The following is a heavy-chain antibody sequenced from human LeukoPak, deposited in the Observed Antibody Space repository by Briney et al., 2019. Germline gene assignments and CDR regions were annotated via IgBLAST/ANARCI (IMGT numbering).Heavy chain of an antibody. CDR2: ISGSGSST. V-gene: IGHV3-23*01. CDR1: GFTFSSYA. D-gene: IGHD2-2*01. J-gene: IGHJ6*02. Sequence: PGGSLRLSCAASGFTFSSYAVSWVRQAPGKGLEWVSAISGSGSSTYYADSVKGRFTISRGNSKNTLYLQMNSLRAEDTAVYYCAKVDCSRTSCYAGNYYYGMDVWGQGTTVTVSS. CDR3: AKVDCSRTSCYAGNYYYGMDV.